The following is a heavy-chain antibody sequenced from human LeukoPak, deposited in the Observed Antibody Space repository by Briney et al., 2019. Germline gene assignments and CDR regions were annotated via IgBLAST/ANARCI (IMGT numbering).Heavy chain of an antibody. CDR2: MSYDGSNK. CDR3: AKAPDSTGYYFQDY. D-gene: IGHD3-22*01. J-gene: IGHJ4*02. CDR1: GFTFSSSG. Sequence: GGSLRLSCAASGFTFSSSGMHWVRQAPGKGLEWVAGMSYDGSNKYYADSVKDRFTISRDNSKNTLYPQMNSPRAEDTAVYYCAKAPDSTGYYFQDYWGQGTLVTVSS. V-gene: IGHV3-30*18.